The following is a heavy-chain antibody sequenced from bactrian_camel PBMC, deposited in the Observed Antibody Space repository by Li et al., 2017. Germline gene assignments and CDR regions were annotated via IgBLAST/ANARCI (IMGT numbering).Heavy chain of an antibody. J-gene: IGHJ4*01. CDR3: AAATTYTQFWVRGRPDI. CDR1: GYALSETSC. V-gene: IGHV3S6*01. Sequence: HVQLVESGGGLVQAGGSLRLSCTASGYALSETSCAGWFHQAPGREREGIAFFATVRRDTYYPDHVRGRFAISLDNANNSVSLQMNNLKPEDTGMYYCAAATTYTQFWVRGRPDIWGQGTQVTVS. D-gene: IGHD7*01. CDR2: FATVRRDT.